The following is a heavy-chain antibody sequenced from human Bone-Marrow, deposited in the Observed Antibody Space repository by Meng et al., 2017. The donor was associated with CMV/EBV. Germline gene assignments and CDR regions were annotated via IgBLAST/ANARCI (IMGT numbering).Heavy chain of an antibody. Sequence: SGGNLSRYAMSWGRQAPGQGLEWMGGIIPIFGTANYAQKFQGRVTITTDESTSTAYMELSSLRSEDTDVYYCARDTYNWNDARWFDPWGQGTLVTVSS. V-gene: IGHV1-69*05. J-gene: IGHJ5*02. D-gene: IGHD1-1*01. CDR2: IIPIFGTA. CDR1: GGNLSRYA. CDR3: ARDTYNWNDARWFDP.